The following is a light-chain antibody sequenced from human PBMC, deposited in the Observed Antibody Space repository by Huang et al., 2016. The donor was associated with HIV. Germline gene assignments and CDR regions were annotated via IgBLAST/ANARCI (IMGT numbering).Light chain of an antibody. V-gene: IGKV3-15*01. CDR3: QQYQDWPRT. CDR2: GAS. J-gene: IGKJ1*01. CDR1: QSVSSN. Sequence: EIVMTQSPDTLSLSPGERATLSCRPSQSVSSNLAWYQHKPGQAPRLLIYGASTRATGVPARFSVSGSGTDFTLTISSLQSDDFVVYYCQQYQDWPRTFGQGTKVEIK.